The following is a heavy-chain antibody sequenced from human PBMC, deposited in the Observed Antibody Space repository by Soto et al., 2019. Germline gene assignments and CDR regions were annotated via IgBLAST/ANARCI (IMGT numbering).Heavy chain of an antibody. J-gene: IGHJ6*02. CDR3: ARDQEVNYADFGGTDYYYGMDV. Sequence: SETLSLTCTVSGDSITSGGYYWTCIRQFPGKGLEWIGYIYHSGNAYYNPSLESRVTISVDTSKNQFSVKLSSVTAAATAVYYCARDQEVNYADFGGTDYYYGMDVWGQGTTVTVSS. D-gene: IGHD4-17*01. CDR1: GDSITSGGYY. V-gene: IGHV4-31*03. CDR2: IYHSGNA.